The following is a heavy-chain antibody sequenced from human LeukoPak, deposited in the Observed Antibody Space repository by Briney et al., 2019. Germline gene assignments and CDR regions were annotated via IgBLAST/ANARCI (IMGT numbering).Heavy chain of an antibody. J-gene: IGHJ5*02. CDR3: ARSRARIAVAGTRGWFDP. CDR1: GGSISSYY. Sequence: PSETLSLTCTVSGGSISSYYWSWIRQPPGKGLEWIGYIYYSGSTNYNPSLKSRVTISVDTSKNQFSLKLSSVTAADTAVYYCARSRARIAVAGTRGWFDPWGQGTLVTVSS. D-gene: IGHD6-19*01. V-gene: IGHV4-59*01. CDR2: IYYSGST.